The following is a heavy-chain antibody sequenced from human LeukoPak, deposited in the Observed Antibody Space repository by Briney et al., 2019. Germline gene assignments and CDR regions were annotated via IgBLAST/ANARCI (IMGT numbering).Heavy chain of an antibody. J-gene: IGHJ4*02. CDR3: TTDWTLGPPPSGDY. CDR1: GFTFSNAW. D-gene: IGHD3/OR15-3a*01. V-gene: IGHV3-15*01. CDR2: IKSKTDGGTT. Sequence: GGSLRLSCAASGFTFSNAWMSWVRQAPGKGLEWVGRIKSKTDGGTTDYAAPVKGRFTISRDDSKNTLYLQMNSLKTEDAAMYYCTTDWTLGPPPSGDYWGQGTLVTVSS.